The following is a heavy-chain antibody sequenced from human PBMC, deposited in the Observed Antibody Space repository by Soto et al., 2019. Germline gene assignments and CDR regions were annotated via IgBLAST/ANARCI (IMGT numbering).Heavy chain of an antibody. J-gene: IGHJ1*01. CDR2: ISGTGNTI. CDR1: GFAFSDYY. Sequence: GGSLRLSCTASGFAFSDYYMSWIRQAPGKGLEWISYISGTGNTIYYADSVKGRFTISRDNAKNSLYLQMNSLRAGDTAVYYCAREGNRFQHWGQGTLVTVSS. D-gene: IGHD3-10*01. CDR3: AREGNRFQH. V-gene: IGHV3-11*01.